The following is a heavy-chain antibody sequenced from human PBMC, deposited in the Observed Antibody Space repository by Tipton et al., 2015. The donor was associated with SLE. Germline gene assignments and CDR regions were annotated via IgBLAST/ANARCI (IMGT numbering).Heavy chain of an antibody. D-gene: IGHD6-13*01. Sequence: TLSLTCSVSGVSLRDYYWSWIRQPPGKGLEWIGYIHHSGNTNHNPPLKSRATISVDTSKNQFSLKLSSVTAADTAVYYCARGAGIAAAATRFDYWGHGTLVTVSS. CDR3: ARGAGIAAAATRFDY. J-gene: IGHJ4*01. CDR1: GVSLRDYY. CDR2: IHHSGNT. V-gene: IGHV4-59*01.